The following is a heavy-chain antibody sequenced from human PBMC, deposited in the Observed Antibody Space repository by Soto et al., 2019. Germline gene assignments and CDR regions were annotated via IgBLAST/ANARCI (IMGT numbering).Heavy chain of an antibody. CDR1: GYIFTSYA. V-gene: IGHV1-3*01. D-gene: IGHD3-10*01. J-gene: IGHJ6*02. CDR2: INAGNGNT. CDR3: ARGGYYYGSGSYYPDYYYYYYGMDV. Sequence: ASVKVSCKASGYIFTSYANHWVRQAPGQRLEWMGWINAGNGNTKYSQKFQGRVTISRDTSASTAYMELSSLRSEDTAVYYCARGGYYYGSGSYYPDYYYYYYGMDVWGQGTTVTVSS.